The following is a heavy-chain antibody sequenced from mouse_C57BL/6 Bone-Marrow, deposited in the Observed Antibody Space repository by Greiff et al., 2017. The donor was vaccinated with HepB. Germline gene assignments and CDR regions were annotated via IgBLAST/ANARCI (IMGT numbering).Heavy chain of an antibody. Sequence: VQLKESGAELVRPGSSVKMSCKTSGYTFTSYGINWVKQRPGQGLEWIGYIYIGNGYTEYNEKFKGKATLTSDTSSSTAYMQLSSLTSEDSAIYFCARHDGYYLYWYFDVWGTGTTVTVSS. V-gene: IGHV1-58*01. J-gene: IGHJ1*03. CDR2: IYIGNGYT. CDR3: ARHDGYYLYWYFDV. D-gene: IGHD2-3*01. CDR1: GYTFTSYG.